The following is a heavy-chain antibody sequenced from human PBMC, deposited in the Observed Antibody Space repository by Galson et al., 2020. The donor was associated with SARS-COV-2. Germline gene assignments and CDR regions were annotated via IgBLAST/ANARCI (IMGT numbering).Heavy chain of an antibody. Sequence: TGGSLRLSCTASGFTVSSSYIRYYMSWVRQAPGKGLEWVSVIFSGGDTYYADSVKGRFTISRDNSQNTLYLQMNSLRAEDTAVYYCARDHDYWGQGTLVTVSS. CDR2: IFSGGDT. CDR1: GFTVSSSYIRYY. V-gene: IGHV3-66*01. J-gene: IGHJ4*02. CDR3: ARDHDY.